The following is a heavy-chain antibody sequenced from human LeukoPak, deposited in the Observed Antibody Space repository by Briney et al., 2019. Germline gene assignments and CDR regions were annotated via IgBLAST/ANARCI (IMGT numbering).Heavy chain of an antibody. J-gene: IGHJ4*02. Sequence: PGGSLRLSCAASGFTFSSYEMNWVRQAPGKGLEWVSYISSSGSTIYYADSVKGRFTISRDNAKNSLYLQMNSLRAEDTALYYCARSLGGIAALNDYWGQGTLVTVSS. D-gene: IGHD6-13*01. CDR2: ISSSGSTI. V-gene: IGHV3-48*03. CDR1: GFTFSSYE. CDR3: ARSLGGIAALNDY.